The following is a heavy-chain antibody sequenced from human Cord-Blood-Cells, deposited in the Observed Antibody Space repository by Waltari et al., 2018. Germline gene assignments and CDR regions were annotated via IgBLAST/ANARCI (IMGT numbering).Heavy chain of an antibody. CDR1: GGSFSGYY. D-gene: IGHD3-10*01. CDR3: ARHYYYGSGSYPLFDY. Sequence: QVQLQQWGAGLLKPSETLSLTCAVYGGSFSGYYWSWIRQPPGKGLEWIGEINHSGSTNYNPSLKSRVTISVDTSKNQFSLKLSSVTAADTAVYYCARHYYYGSGSYPLFDYWGQGTLVTVSS. J-gene: IGHJ4*02. V-gene: IGHV4-34*01. CDR2: INHSGST.